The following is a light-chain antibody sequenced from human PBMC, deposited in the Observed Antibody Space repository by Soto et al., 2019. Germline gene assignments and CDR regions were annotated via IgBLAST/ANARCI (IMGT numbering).Light chain of an antibody. V-gene: IGKV1-39*01. Sequence: DIQMTQSPSSLSASVGDKVTINCRASQSISSYLNWYEQKPGKAPKLMIYAASSLQSGVPSRFSGSGAGTDFTRTSSRLQPEDFATYYCQQSYITPPEDSCGQGTKLEIK. CDR2: AAS. J-gene: IGKJ2*01. CDR3: QQSYITPPEDS. CDR1: QSISSY.